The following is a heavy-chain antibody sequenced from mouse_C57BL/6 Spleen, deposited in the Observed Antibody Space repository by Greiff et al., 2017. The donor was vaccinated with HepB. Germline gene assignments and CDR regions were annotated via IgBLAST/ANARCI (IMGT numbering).Heavy chain of an antibody. CDR2: IDPETGGT. Sequence: VHLVESGAELVRPGASVTLSCKASGYTFTDYEMHWVKQTPVHGLEWIGAIDPETGGTAYNQKFKGKAILTADKSSSTAYMELRSLTSEDSAVYYCTRRDYGNYFDYWGQGTTLTVSS. CDR1: GYTFTDYE. V-gene: IGHV1-15*01. CDR3: TRRDYGNYFDY. J-gene: IGHJ2*01. D-gene: IGHD2-4*01.